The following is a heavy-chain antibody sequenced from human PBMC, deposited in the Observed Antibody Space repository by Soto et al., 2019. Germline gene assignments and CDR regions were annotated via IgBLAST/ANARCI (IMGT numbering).Heavy chain of an antibody. CDR2: INAGNGNT. J-gene: IGHJ4*02. CDR3: ARDPTGADSSGYYPPYFDY. Sequence: ASVKVSCKASGYTFTSYAIHWVRQAPGQRLEWMGWINAGNGNTKYSQKFQGRVTITRDTSASTVYMELSSLRSEDTAVYYCARDPTGADSSGYYPPYFDYWGQGTLVTVSS. CDR1: GYTFTSYA. D-gene: IGHD3-22*01. V-gene: IGHV1-3*01.